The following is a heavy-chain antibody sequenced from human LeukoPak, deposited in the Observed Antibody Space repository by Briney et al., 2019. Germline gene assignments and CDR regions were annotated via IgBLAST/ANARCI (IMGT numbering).Heavy chain of an antibody. V-gene: IGHV4-39*07. J-gene: IGHJ4*02. Sequence: SETLSLTCTVSGGSISSSSYYWGWIRQPPEKGLEWIGSIYYSGSTYYNPSLKSRVTISVDTSKNQFSLKLSSVTAADTAVYYCARGIEGYSYGYGTLDYWGQGTLVTVSS. CDR1: GGSISSSSYY. CDR3: ARGIEGYSYGYGTLDY. D-gene: IGHD5-18*01. CDR2: IYYSGST.